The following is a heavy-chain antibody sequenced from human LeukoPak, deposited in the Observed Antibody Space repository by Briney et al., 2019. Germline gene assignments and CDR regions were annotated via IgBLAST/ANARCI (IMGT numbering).Heavy chain of an antibody. J-gene: IGHJ5*02. Sequence: SETLSLTCTVSGYSISSGYYWGWIRQPPGKGLEWIGSIYHSGSTYYNPSLKSRVTVSVDTSKNQFSLKLSSVTAADTAVYYCARVASSGWYGSLSRRYNWFDPWGQEPWSPSPQ. V-gene: IGHV4-38-2*02. D-gene: IGHD6-19*01. CDR1: GYSISSGYY. CDR2: IYHSGST. CDR3: ARVASSGWYGSLSRRYNWFDP.